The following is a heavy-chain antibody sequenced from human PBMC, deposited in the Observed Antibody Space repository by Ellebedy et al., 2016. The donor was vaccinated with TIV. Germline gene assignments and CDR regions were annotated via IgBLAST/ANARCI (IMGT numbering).Heavy chain of an antibody. J-gene: IGHJ6*02. CDR3: ARYAAMGYYYYYGMDV. D-gene: IGHD5-18*01. Sequence: KVSXXGSGYSFTSYWIGWVRQMPGKGLEWMGIIYPGDSDTRYSPSFQGQVTISADKSISTAYLQWSSLKASDTAMYYCARYAAMGYYYYYGMDVWGQGTTVTVSS. V-gene: IGHV5-51*01. CDR2: IYPGDSDT. CDR1: GYSFTSYW.